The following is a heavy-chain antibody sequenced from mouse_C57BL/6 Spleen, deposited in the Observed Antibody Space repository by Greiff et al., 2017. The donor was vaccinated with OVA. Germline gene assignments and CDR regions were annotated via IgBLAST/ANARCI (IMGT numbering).Heavy chain of an antibody. Sequence: QVTLKESGPGLVQPSQSLSITCTVSGFSLTSYGVHWVRQSPGKGLVWLGVIWSGGSTDYNAAFISRLSISKDNSKSQVFFKMNSLQADDTAIYYCARNNDSTWFAYWGQGTLVTVSA. CDR3: ARNNDSTWFAY. CDR2: IWSGGST. V-gene: IGHV2-2*01. D-gene: IGHD2-4*01. J-gene: IGHJ3*01. CDR1: GFSLTSYG.